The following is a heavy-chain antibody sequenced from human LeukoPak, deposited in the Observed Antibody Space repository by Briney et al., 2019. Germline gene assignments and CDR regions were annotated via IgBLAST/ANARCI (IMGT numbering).Heavy chain of an antibody. Sequence: PSETLSLTCAVYGGSFSGYYWSWIRQPPGKGLEWIGEINHSGSTNYNPSLKSRVTISVDTSKNQFSLKLSSVTAADTAVYYCVRSTIYYYYGMDVWGQGTTVTVSS. CDR1: GGSFSGYY. D-gene: IGHD3-3*01. CDR3: VRSTIYYYYGMDV. CDR2: INHSGST. J-gene: IGHJ6*02. V-gene: IGHV4-34*01.